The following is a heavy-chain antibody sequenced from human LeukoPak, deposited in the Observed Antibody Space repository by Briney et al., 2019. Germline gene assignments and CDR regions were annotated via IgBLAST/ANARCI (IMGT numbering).Heavy chain of an antibody. Sequence: PGGSLRLSCAASGFTFSSYEMNWVRQAPGKGLEWVSYITSSGNTIYYADSVKGRFTISRDNSKNTLSLQMNSLRAEDTAVYYCAKDKNDYGDYYYMDVWGKGTTVTVSS. D-gene: IGHD4-17*01. CDR1: GFTFSSYE. J-gene: IGHJ6*03. CDR2: ITSSGNTI. V-gene: IGHV3-48*03. CDR3: AKDKNDYGDYYYMDV.